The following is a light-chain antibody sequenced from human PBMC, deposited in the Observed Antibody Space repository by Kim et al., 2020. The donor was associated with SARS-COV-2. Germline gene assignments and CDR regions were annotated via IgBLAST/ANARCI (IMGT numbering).Light chain of an antibody. CDR1: DIGSKS. CDR3: QVWDSSSDHVV. CDR2: YDS. V-gene: IGLV3-21*04. Sequence: APGKTARITCGGNDIGSKSVHWYQQKPGQAPVLVIYYDSDRPSGIPERFSGSNSGNTATLTISRVGAGDEADYYCQVWDSSSDHVVFGGGTQLTVL. J-gene: IGLJ2*01.